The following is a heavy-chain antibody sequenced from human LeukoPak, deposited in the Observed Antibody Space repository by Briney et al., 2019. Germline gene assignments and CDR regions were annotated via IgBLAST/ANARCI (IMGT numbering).Heavy chain of an antibody. CDR3: ARDGRSGYYDSSGYYFHYYYYMDV. CDR2: IWYDGGNK. V-gene: IGHV3-33*01. Sequence: PGGSLRLSCAASGFTFSSYGMHWVRQAPGKGLEWVAVIWYDGGNKYYADSVKGRFTISRDNSKNTLYLQMNSLRAEDTAVYYCARDGRSGYYDSSGYYFHYYYYMDVWGKGTTVTVSS. J-gene: IGHJ6*03. D-gene: IGHD3-22*01. CDR1: GFTFSSYG.